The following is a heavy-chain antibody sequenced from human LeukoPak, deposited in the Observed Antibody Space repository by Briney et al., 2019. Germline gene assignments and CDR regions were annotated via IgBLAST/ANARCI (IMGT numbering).Heavy chain of an antibody. J-gene: IGHJ4*02. CDR2: IYSGGST. CDR3: ARDPVNMVRGVPSDY. V-gene: IGHV3-66*01. Sequence: GGSLRLSCAASGFAVSSNYMSWVRQAPGKGLEWVAVIYSGGSTNYADSVKGRFTISRDNAKNSLYLQINSLRAEDTAVYYCARDPVNMVRGVPSDYWGQGTLVTVSS. D-gene: IGHD3-10*01. CDR1: GFAVSSNY.